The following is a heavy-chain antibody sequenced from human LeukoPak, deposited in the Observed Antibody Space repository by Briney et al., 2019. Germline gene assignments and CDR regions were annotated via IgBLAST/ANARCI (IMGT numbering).Heavy chain of an antibody. CDR1: GGSISSGGYY. Sequence: PSQTLSLTCTVSGGSISSGGYYWSWVRQHPGKVLEWIGYIYYSGSTYYNPSLKSRVTISVDTSKNQFSLQPSSVTVADTAVYYCARLYRSGWSGDYWGQGTLVTVSS. CDR2: IYYSGST. J-gene: IGHJ4*02. V-gene: IGHV4-31*03. CDR3: ARLYRSGWSGDY. D-gene: IGHD6-19*01.